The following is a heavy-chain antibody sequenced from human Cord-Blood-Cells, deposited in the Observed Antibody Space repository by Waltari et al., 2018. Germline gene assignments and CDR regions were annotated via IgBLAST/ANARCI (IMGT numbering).Heavy chain of an antibody. D-gene: IGHD2-2*01. V-gene: IGHV1-69*12. CDR3: ARVYCSSTSCPYYYYGMDV. CDR2: IIPIFGTA. J-gene: IGHJ6*02. CDR1: GGTFSSYA. Sequence: QVQLVQSGAEVKKPGSSVKVSCKASGGTFSSYAISWVRQAPGQGLEWMGGIIPIFGTANSAQKCQGRGTITADESTSTGYRELSSLRSEDTAVYYCARVYCSSTSCPYYYYGMDVWGQGTTVTVSS.